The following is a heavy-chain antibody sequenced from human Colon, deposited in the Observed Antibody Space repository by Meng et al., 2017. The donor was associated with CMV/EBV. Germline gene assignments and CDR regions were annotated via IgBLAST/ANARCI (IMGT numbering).Heavy chain of an antibody. CDR3: ASLSGGDFDY. CDR1: GYTFTGYF. V-gene: IGHV1-2*02. Sequence: VVLGRSGVEGNKPGASVQVSCKASGYTFTGYFMYWVRQAPGQGLEWLGVINPITGGTNYAQKFQGRDTMTRDTSMNTAYMELSRLRSDDTAVYYCASLSGGDFDYWGQGTLVTVSS. J-gene: IGHJ4*02. D-gene: IGHD1-26*01. CDR2: INPITGGT.